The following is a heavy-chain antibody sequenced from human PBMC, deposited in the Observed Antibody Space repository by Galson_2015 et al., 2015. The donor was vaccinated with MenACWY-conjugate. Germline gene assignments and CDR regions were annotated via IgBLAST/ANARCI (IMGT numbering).Heavy chain of an antibody. Sequence: SLRLSCAASGFTFNTHAMSWVRQAPGKGLEWVSGIGGRGGSGAGTYYADSVKGRFTISRDNSKNTLYLQMNSLRAEDTAVYYCAKGRACSGGSCVVDYWGQGTLVTVSS. V-gene: IGHV3-23*01. CDR1: GFTFNTHA. J-gene: IGHJ4*02. CDR2: IGGRGGSGAGT. CDR3: AKGRACSGGSCVVDY. D-gene: IGHD2-15*01.